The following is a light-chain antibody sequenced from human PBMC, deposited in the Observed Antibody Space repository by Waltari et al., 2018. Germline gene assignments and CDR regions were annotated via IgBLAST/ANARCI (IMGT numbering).Light chain of an antibody. J-gene: IGKJ1*01. CDR3: QQYKSYSRT. CDR2: KAA. V-gene: IGKV1-5*03. CDR1: QSIVGW. Sequence: IQMTQSPSTLSASVGDRVTITCRASQSIVGWLAWYQQIPGKAPNLLIYKAANIASGVPSRFSGSGSGTEFTLTISSLQPDDFATYYCQQYKSYSRTFGQGTRVQI.